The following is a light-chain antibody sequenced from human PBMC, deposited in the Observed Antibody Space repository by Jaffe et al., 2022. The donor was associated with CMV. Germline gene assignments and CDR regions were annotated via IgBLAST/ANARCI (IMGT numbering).Light chain of an antibody. J-gene: IGKJ1*01. CDR1: QSVSSSF. V-gene: IGKV3-20*01. CDR2: GAS. Sequence: EIVLTQSPGTLSLSPGERATLSCRASQSVSSSFLAWYQQKAGQAPRLLIYGASKRATGIPDRFSGSGSGTDFTLSISRLEPEDFAVYYCQHYGPSPPWTFGPGTKVEIK. CDR3: QHYGPSPPWT.